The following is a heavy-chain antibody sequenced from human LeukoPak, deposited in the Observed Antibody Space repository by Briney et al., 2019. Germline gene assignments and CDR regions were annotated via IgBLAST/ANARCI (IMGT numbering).Heavy chain of an antibody. D-gene: IGHD6-13*01. CDR2: IKQDGSEK. CDR1: GFTFSSYW. Sequence: GGSLRLSCAASGFTFSSYWMSWVRQAPGKGLEWVANIKQDGSEKYYVDSAKGRFTISRDNAKNSLYLQMNSLRAEDTAVYYCARVTAAAGYYFDYWGQGTLVTVSS. V-gene: IGHV3-7*01. J-gene: IGHJ4*02. CDR3: ARVTAAAGYYFDY.